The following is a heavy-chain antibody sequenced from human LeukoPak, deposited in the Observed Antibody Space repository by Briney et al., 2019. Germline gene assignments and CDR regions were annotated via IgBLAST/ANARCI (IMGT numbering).Heavy chain of an antibody. D-gene: IGHD1-26*01. V-gene: IGHV3-23*01. Sequence: GGSLRLSCAASGFTFSSYGMSWVRQAPGKGLEWVASISGSGDSTYYADSVKGRVTISRDNSKNILYLQLSSLRADDTAEYYCAKDVGKWESLHFFDYWGQGTLVTVSS. J-gene: IGHJ4*02. CDR2: ISGSGDST. CDR3: AKDVGKWESLHFFDY. CDR1: GFTFSSYG.